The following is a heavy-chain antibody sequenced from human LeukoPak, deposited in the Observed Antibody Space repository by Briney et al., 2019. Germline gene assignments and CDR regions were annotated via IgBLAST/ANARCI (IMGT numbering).Heavy chain of an antibody. CDR1: GYTFTSYY. CDR2: INPSGGST. D-gene: IGHD2-21*02. CDR3: ASHCGGDCYSEEFDY. V-gene: IGHV1-46*01. Sequence: ASVKVSCKASGYTFTSYYMHWVRQAPGQGLEWMGIINPSGGSTSYAQKFQGRVTMTRDTSTSTVYMELSSLRSEDTAVYYCASHCGGDCYSEEFDYWGQGTLVTVSS. J-gene: IGHJ4*02.